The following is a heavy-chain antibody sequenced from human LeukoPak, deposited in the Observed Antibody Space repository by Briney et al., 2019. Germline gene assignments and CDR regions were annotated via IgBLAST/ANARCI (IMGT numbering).Heavy chain of an antibody. CDR2: IKQDGSEK. J-gene: IGHJ4*02. CDR1: GFTFSSYW. V-gene: IGHV3-7*01. D-gene: IGHD3-3*01. Sequence: GGSLRLSCAASGFTFSSYWMSWVRQAPGKGLEWVANIKQDGSEKYYVDSVKGRFTISRDNAKNSLYLQMNSPRAEDTAVYYCARDLPYYDFWSGYYTGGYWGQGTLVTVSS. CDR3: ARDLPYYDFWSGYYTGGY.